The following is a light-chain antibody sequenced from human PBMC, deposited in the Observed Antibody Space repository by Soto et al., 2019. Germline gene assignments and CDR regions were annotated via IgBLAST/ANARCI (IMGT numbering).Light chain of an antibody. CDR3: SSYTSGSPWV. CDR1: SSDVGGYNY. CDR2: EVS. V-gene: IGLV2-14*01. Sequence: QSALTQPASVSGSPGQSITISCTGTSSDVGGYNYVSWYQQHPGKAPKLIIYEVSNRPSGVSIRFSGSKSGNTASLTISGLQTEDEADYYCSSYTSGSPWVSGGGTKLTVL. J-gene: IGLJ3*02.